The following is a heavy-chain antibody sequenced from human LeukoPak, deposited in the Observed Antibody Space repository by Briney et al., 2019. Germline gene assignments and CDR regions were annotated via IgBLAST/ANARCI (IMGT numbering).Heavy chain of an antibody. V-gene: IGHV4-30-2*01. J-gene: IGHJ4*02. CDR1: GGSISSGGYS. CDR3: ARGSPEFSPSFDY. D-gene: IGHD1-14*01. Sequence: SETLSLTCAVSGGSISSGGYSWSWIRQPPGKGLEWIGYIYHSGSTYYNPSLKSRVTISVDRSKNQFSLKLSSVTAADTAVYYCARGSPEFSPSFDYWGQGTLVTVSS. CDR2: IYHSGST.